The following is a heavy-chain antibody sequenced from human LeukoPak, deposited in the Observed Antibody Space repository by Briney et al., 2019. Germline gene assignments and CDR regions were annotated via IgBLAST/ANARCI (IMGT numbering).Heavy chain of an antibody. CDR1: GFTFGDYA. D-gene: IGHD6-13*01. Sequence: GGSLRLSCTASGFTFGDYAMSGFRQAPGKGLEWVGFIRSKAYGGTTEYAASVKGRFTISRDDSKSIAYLQMNSLKTEDTAVYYCTTYGGIGYWGQGTLVTVSS. J-gene: IGHJ4*02. V-gene: IGHV3-49*03. CDR3: TTYGGIGY. CDR2: IRSKAYGGTT.